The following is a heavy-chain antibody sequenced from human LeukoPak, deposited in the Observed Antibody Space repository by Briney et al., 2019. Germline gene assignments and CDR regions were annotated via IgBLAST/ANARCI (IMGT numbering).Heavy chain of an antibody. CDR3: TRLSHVAGAPKVSWFDP. V-gene: IGHV4-38-2*01. Sequence: GSLRLSCAASGFTFSSYWMSWVRQAPGKGLEWIASIYHSGTTYFNPSLKSRVTMSVDTSKNQFSLKLTSVTAADTAVYYCTRLSHVAGAPKVSWFDPWGQGTLVTVSS. D-gene: IGHD2-15*01. J-gene: IGHJ5*02. CDR1: GFTFSSYW. CDR2: IYHSGTT.